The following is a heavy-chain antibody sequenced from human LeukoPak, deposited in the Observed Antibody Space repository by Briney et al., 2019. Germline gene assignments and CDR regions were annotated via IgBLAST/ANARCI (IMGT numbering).Heavy chain of an antibody. J-gene: IGHJ4*02. V-gene: IGHV3-11*04. Sequence: GGSLRLSCAASGFTFSDYYMSWIRQAPGKGLEWVSYISSSGSTIYYADSVKGRFTISRDNAKNSLYLQMNSLRAEDTAVYYCARDATPYSGSYWRQTLPGPYFDYWGQGTLVTVSS. CDR2: ISSSGSTI. CDR1: GFTFSDYY. CDR3: ARDATPYSGSYWRQTLPGPYFDY. D-gene: IGHD1-26*01.